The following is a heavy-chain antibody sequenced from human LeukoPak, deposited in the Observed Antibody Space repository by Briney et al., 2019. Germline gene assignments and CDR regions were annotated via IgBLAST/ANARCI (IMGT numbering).Heavy chain of an antibody. J-gene: IGHJ6*02. CDR1: GFTFSGYG. CDR2: ISYDGSNS. Sequence: GGSLRLSCAASGFTFSGYGMHWVRQAPGKGLEWVAVISYDGSNSYYADSVKGRLTISRDNSKNTLYPQMNSLRAEDTALYYCAKDRGFGELSYYTYGMDVWGPGTTVTVSS. CDR3: AKDRGFGELSYYTYGMDV. V-gene: IGHV3-30*18. D-gene: IGHD3-10*01.